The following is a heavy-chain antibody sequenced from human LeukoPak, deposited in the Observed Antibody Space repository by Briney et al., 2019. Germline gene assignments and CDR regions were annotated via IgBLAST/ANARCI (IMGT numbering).Heavy chain of an antibody. CDR1: GGSITSSSYY. Sequence: SETLSLTCTVSGGSITSSSYYWGWIRQPPGRGLEWIGSIYFSGNTYYNPSLKSRLTISVDTSKSQFSLKVNSVTAADTAVYYCARVPIGAFRLATYFDYWGQGTLVTVSS. D-gene: IGHD1-26*01. CDR3: ARVPIGAFRLATYFDY. CDR2: IYFSGNT. V-gene: IGHV4-39*07. J-gene: IGHJ4*02.